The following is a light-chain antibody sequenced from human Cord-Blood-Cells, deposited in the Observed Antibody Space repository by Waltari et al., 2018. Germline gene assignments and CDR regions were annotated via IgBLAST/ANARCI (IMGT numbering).Light chain of an antibody. Sequence: QSALTQPASVSGSPGQSITISCTGTSSDVGGYNYVSWYQQHPGTAPKLMISDVSNRPSGVSIRFSGSKSGNTASLTISGLQAEDEADYYCSSYTSSSTVFGGGTKLTVL. V-gene: IGLV2-14*01. CDR3: SSYTSSSTV. CDR1: SSDVGGYNY. CDR2: DVS. J-gene: IGLJ2*01.